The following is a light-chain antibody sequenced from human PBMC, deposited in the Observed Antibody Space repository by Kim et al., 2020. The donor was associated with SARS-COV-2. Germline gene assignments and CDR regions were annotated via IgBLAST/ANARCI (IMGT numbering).Light chain of an antibody. J-gene: IGLJ3*02. CDR1: SSNIGTYN. CDR3: AAWDDSLDKWL. CDR2: DNN. Sequence: GQRITISWSGGSSNIGTYNVDWYQQVPGTAPKLLIYDNNHRPSGVPDRFSGSKSGTSASLVISGLQSEDEADYYCAAWDDSLDKWLFGGGTKLTVL. V-gene: IGLV1-44*01.